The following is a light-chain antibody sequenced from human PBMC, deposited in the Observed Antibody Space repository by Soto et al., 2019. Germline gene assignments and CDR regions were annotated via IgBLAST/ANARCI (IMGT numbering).Light chain of an antibody. Sequence: EIQMTQSPTSLSASVGDRVTITCRASQSVSNHLNWYQKKPGKAPNLLIYGASSLQSGVPSRFSGSGSGTDFTLTISSLQPEDFATYYCQQSYSIPLTFGGGTKVEIK. CDR1: QSVSNH. V-gene: IGKV1-39*01. CDR2: GAS. J-gene: IGKJ4*01. CDR3: QQSYSIPLT.